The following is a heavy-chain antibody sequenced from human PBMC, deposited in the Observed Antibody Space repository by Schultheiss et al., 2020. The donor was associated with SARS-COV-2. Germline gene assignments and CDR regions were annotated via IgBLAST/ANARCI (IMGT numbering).Heavy chain of an antibody. J-gene: IGHJ6*02. Sequence: SETLSLTCTVSGGSISSYYWGWIRQPPGKGLEWIGEINHSGSTNYNPSLKSRVTISVDTSKNQFSLRLSSVTAADTAVYYCASSSYYNYMEVWGQGTTVTVSS. CDR3: ASSSYYNYMEV. CDR2: INHSGST. CDR1: GGSISSYY. V-gene: IGHV4-59*12.